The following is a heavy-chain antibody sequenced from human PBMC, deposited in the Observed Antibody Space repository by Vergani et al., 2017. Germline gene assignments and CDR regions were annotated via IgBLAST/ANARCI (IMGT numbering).Heavy chain of an antibody. CDR1: GFTFTNYG. CDR3: APVVAAYCRGASCYDFFEY. Sequence: QVQLVESGGGVVQPGGSLRLSCAASGFTFTNYGMHWVRQAPGKGLEWVAFTRYDGIVESYGDSVRGRFTISRDNSKNTLYLQMNRLRPEDTAVYYFAPVVAAYCRGASCYDFFEYWGQVTLVTVAS. V-gene: IGHV3-30*02. CDR2: TRYDGIVE. J-gene: IGHJ4*02. D-gene: IGHD2-15*01.